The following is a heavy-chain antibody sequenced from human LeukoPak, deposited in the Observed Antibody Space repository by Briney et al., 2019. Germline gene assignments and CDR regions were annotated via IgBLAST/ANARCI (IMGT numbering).Heavy chain of an antibody. D-gene: IGHD3-16*02. CDR1: GFTFSSYW. CDR3: ASYYDYVWGSYRPPLFDY. CDR2: IKQDGSEK. Sequence: GGSLRLSCAASGFTFSSYWMSWVRQAPGKGLEWVANIKQDGSEKYYVDSVKGRFTISRDNAKNSLYLQMNSLRAEDTAVYYCASYYDYVWGSYRPPLFDYWGQGTLVTVSP. V-gene: IGHV3-7*01. J-gene: IGHJ4*02.